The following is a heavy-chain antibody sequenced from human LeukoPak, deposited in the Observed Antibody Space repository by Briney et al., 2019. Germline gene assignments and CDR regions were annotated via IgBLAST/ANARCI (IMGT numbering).Heavy chain of an antibody. CDR1: GYTLTDLC. CDR3: ATESPRRQYYYDPNWFDP. CDR2: FDSEDGET. J-gene: IGHJ5*02. Sequence: ASVKLFCKVSGYTLTDLCMHWVRQAPGKGLEWRGGFDSEDGETIYAQKFQGRVTMTEDTSTDAAYMELSSLRSDDTAVYYCATESPRRQYYYDPNWFDPWGQGTLVTVSS. V-gene: IGHV1-24*01. D-gene: IGHD3-22*01.